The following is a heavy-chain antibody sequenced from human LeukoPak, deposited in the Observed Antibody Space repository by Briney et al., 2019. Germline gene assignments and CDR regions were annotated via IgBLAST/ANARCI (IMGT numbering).Heavy chain of an antibody. Sequence: GGSLRLSCAASGFTFSSYGTHWVRQAPGKGLEWVAFIRYDGSNKYYADSVKGRFTISRDNSKNTLYLQMNSLRAEDTAVYYCAKDLSSWTTVTPYYFDYWGQGTLVTVSS. CDR1: GFTFSSYG. CDR3: AKDLSSWTTVTPYYFDY. D-gene: IGHD4-17*01. V-gene: IGHV3-30*02. CDR2: IRYDGSNK. J-gene: IGHJ4*02.